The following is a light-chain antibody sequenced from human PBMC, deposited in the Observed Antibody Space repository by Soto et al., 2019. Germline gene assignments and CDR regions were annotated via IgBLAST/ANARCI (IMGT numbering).Light chain of an antibody. J-gene: IGKJ1*01. Sequence: DIPMTQSPSTLSASVGDRVTITCRASQRISSWLAWYQQKPGKAPKLLIYKASSLESGVPSRFSGSESGTEFTLTISSLQPDDFATYFCQQYDTYPRTFGQGTKVEIK. CDR1: QRISSW. V-gene: IGKV1-5*03. CDR3: QQYDTYPRT. CDR2: KAS.